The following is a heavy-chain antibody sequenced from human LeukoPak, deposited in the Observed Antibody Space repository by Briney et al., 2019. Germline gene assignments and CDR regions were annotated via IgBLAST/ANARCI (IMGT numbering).Heavy chain of an antibody. J-gene: IGHJ4*02. CDR3: AVGIAAAGTSD. V-gene: IGHV4-34*01. CDR2: INHSGST. CDR1: GGSFSGYY. Sequence: SETLSLTCAVYGGSFSGYYWSWIRQPPGKGLEWIGEINHSGSTNYNPSLKSRVTISVDTSKNQFSLKLSSVTAADTAVYYCAVGIAAAGTSDWGQGTLVTV. D-gene: IGHD6-13*01.